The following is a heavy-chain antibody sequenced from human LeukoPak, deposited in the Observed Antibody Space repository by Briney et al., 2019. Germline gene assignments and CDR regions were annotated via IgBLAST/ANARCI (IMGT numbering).Heavy chain of an antibody. CDR2: IYNGGST. D-gene: IGHD3-22*01. CDR3: ARRLLYYYDSSGYYLDAFDI. V-gene: IGHV3-66*02. Sequence: PPGGSLRLSCAASGFTVSSNYMSWVRQAPGKGLEWVSVIYNGGSTYYADSVKGRFTISRDNSKNTLYLQMNSLRAEDTAVYYCARRLLYYYDSSGYYLDAFDIWGQGTMVTVSS. J-gene: IGHJ3*02. CDR1: GFTVSSNY.